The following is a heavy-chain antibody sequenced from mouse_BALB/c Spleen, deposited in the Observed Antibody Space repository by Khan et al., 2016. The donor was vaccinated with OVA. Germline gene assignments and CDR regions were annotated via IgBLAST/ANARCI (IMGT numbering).Heavy chain of an antibody. CDR3: ARCGTTVVAYWYFDV. V-gene: IGHV3-1*02. J-gene: IGHJ1*01. CDR2: IHYSGST. D-gene: IGHD1-1*01. CDR1: GYSITSGYS. Sequence: EVQLQESGPDLVKPSPSLSLTCTATGYSITSGYSWHWIRQFPGNNLEWMGYIHYSGSTNYNPSLKSRISITRDTSKNQFFLQLNAVTTEDTATYYCARCGTTVVAYWYFDVWGAGTTVTVSS.